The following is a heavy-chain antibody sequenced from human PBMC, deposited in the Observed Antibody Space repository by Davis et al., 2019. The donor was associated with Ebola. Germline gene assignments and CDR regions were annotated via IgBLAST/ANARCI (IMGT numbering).Heavy chain of an antibody. D-gene: IGHD2-2*01. CDR1: GFTFSSYG. V-gene: IGHV3-30*18. CDR2: ITYDGSNK. J-gene: IGHJ6*02. CDR3: AKGGDIVVVPAAIHEDYYGMDV. Sequence: PGGSLRLSCAASGFTFSSYGMHWVRQAPGKGLAWVAVITYDGSNKYYADSLKGRFTISRDNSKNTLYLQMNSLRAEDTAVYYCAKGGDIVVVPAAIHEDYYGMDVWGQGTTVTVSS.